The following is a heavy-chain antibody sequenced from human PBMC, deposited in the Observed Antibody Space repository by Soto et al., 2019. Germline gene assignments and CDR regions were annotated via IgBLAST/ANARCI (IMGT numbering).Heavy chain of an antibody. CDR2: INHSGST. CDR3: ARVRYYGSGSYQIARIDI. D-gene: IGHD3-10*01. CDR1: GGSFSGYY. J-gene: IGHJ3*02. V-gene: IGHV4-34*01. Sequence: SETLSLTCAVYGGSFSGYYWSWIRQPPGKGLEWIGEINHSGSTNYNPSLKSRVTISIDTSKNQFSLQLNYVTAADSAVYYCARVRYYGSGSYQIARIDIWGQGTMVT.